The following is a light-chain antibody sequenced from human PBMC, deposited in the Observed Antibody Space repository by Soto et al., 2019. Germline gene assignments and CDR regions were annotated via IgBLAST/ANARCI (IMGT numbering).Light chain of an antibody. V-gene: IGKV3-20*01. J-gene: IGKJ2*01. CDR2: GAS. CDR1: QSVSSS. Sequence: VLTQSPGTLSLSPGERATLSCRASQSVSSSLVWYQKKPGQAPRLLIYGASSRATGIPDRFSGSGSGTDFTLTISRLEPEDFAVYYCQQYSSSPLMYTFGQGTKLEIK. CDR3: QQYSSSPLMYT.